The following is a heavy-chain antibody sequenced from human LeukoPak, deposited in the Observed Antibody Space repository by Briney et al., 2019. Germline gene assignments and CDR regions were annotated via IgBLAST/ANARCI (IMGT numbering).Heavy chain of an antibody. CDR3: ARDRAGLYYYYMDV. CDR2: IYTSGST. CDR1: GGSISSGSYY. J-gene: IGHJ6*03. Sequence: SETLSLTCTVSGGSISSGSYYWSWIRQPAGTGLEWIGRIYTSGSTNYNPSLKSRVTISVDTSKNQFSLKLSSVTAADTAVYYCARDRAGLYYYYMDVWGKGTTVTVSS. V-gene: IGHV4-61*02.